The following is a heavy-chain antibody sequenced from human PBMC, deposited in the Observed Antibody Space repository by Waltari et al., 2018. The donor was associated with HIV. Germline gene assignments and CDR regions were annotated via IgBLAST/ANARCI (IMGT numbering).Heavy chain of an antibody. CDR3: AAFYDSSGYGAFDI. V-gene: IGHV1-8*01. CDR1: GYTFTSYD. D-gene: IGHD3-22*01. J-gene: IGHJ3*02. CDR2: MNPNRCNT. Sequence: QVQLVQSGAEVKKPGASVKVSCKASGYTFTSYDINWVRQATGQGLEWMGWMNPNRCNTGYAQKFQGRGTMTRNTSISTAYMELSSLRSEDTAVYYCAAFYDSSGYGAFDIWGQGTMVTVSS.